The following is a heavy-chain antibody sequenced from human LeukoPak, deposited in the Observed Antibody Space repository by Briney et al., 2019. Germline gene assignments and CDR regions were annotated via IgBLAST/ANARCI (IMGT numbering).Heavy chain of an antibody. CDR1: GFSFSDYY. D-gene: IGHD1-26*01. CDR3: ARHPDGSLSLDY. J-gene: IGHJ4*02. Sequence: GGSLRLSCVASGFSFSDYYMSWIRQAPGKGLEWVSYISSSGSHTNYADSVTGRFTISRNNAKKSPHLQMNSLRAEDTAVYYCARHPDGSLSLDYWGQGTLVTVSS. CDR2: ISSSGSHT. V-gene: IGHV3-11*03.